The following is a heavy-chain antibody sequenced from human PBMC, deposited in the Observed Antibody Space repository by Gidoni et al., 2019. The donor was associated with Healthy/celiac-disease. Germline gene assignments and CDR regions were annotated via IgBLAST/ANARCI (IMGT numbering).Heavy chain of an antibody. D-gene: IGHD3-3*01. V-gene: IGHV3-23*01. CDR1: GFTFSSYA. J-gene: IGHJ6*02. CDR2: ISGSGGST. CDR3: AKGVVTLYYYYYGMDV. Sequence: EVQLLESVGGLVQPGGSLRLSCAASGFTFSSYAMSWVRQAPGKGLEWVPAISGSGGSTYYADSVKGRFTISRDNSKNTLYLQMNSLRAEDTAVYYCAKGVVTLYYYYYGMDVWGQGTTVTVSS.